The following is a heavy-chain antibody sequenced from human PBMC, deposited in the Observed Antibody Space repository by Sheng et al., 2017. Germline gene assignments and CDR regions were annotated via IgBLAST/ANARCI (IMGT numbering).Heavy chain of an antibody. V-gene: IGHV3-23*04. D-gene: IGHD2-21*02. CDR3: AKDYGGNSGGFDY. CDR1: GFTFSNYA. Sequence: EVQLVESGGGLVQPGGSLRLSCAASGFTFSNYALSWVRQAPGKGLEWVSFISGSGDSTYYADSVKGRFTMSRDHSKNTLYLQVNSLRAEDTAVYYCAKDYGGNSGGFDYWGPGNPGHRLL. CDR2: ISGSGDST. J-gene: IGHJ4*02.